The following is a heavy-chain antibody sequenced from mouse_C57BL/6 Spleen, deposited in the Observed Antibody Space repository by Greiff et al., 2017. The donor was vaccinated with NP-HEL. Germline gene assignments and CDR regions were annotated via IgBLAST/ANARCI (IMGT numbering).Heavy chain of an antibody. J-gene: IGHJ1*03. D-gene: IGHD1-1*01. CDR2: ISYDGSN. V-gene: IGHV3-6*01. CDR1: GYSITSGYY. CDR3: AREAVLLRYWYFDV. Sequence: DVKLQESGPGLVKPSQSLSLTCSVTGYSITSGYYWNWIRQFPGNKLEWMGYISYDGSNNYNPSLKNRISITRDTSKNQFFLKLNSVTTEDTATYYCAREAVLLRYWYFDVWGTGTTVTVSS.